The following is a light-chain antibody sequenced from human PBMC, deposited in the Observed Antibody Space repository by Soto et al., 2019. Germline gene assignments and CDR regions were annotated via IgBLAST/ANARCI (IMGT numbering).Light chain of an antibody. CDR2: VNSDGRH. CDR3: QTWGTGIRV. CDR1: RGYSDYA. V-gene: IGLV4-69*01. Sequence: QLVLTQSPSASASLGASVKLTCTLSRGYSDYAIAWHQQQPMKGPRFLMKVNSDGRHTKGDGIPGRFSGSSSGAERYLTISSLQSDDEADYYCQTWGTGIRVFGGGTKLTVL. J-gene: IGLJ2*01.